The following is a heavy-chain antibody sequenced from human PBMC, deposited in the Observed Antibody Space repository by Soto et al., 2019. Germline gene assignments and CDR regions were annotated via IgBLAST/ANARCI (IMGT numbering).Heavy chain of an antibody. CDR3: ARREATDGVLDF. CDR1: GSTSSIYW. J-gene: IGHJ4*02. CDR2: INGDGSAT. V-gene: IGHV3-74*01. D-gene: IGHD1-26*01. Sequence: FLRLSCAASGSTSSIYWMHWVRQALGQGLVWVSRINGDGSATNYAASVKGRFTISRDNAKNTLHLQMNSLRAEDTALYYCARREATDGVLDFWCQGTLVTVSS.